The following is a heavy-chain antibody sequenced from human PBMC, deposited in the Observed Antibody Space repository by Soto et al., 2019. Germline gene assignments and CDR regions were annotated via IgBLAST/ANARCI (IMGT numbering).Heavy chain of an antibody. Sequence: QITLKESGPTLVKPTQTLTLTCTFSGFPLSTNGVGVGWIRQPPGKALEWLALVYWDNTQRYSPSLKSRLTIPRHTSKNQGVLPLTNMDPMDTATYLWAYPLWVSSGSVARCYYFDYWGPGTPVTVSS. CDR3: AYPLWVSSGSVARCYYFDY. D-gene: IGHD2-15*01. CDR1: GFPLSTNGVG. J-gene: IGHJ4*02. CDR2: VYWDNTQ. V-gene: IGHV2-5*02.